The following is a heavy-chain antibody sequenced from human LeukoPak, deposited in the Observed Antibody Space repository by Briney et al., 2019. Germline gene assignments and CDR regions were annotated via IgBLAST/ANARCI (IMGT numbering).Heavy chain of an antibody. J-gene: IGHJ4*02. Sequence: PSETLSLTCTVSGGSISTYYWNWIRQPPGKGLEWIGYIYYSGATNYNPSLKSRVTISVDTSENQFSLKLSSVTAADTAVYYCARGVYIAAAQYGFWGQGTLVTVSS. CDR2: IYYSGAT. CDR3: ARGVYIAAAQYGF. V-gene: IGHV4-59*01. CDR1: GGSISTYY. D-gene: IGHD6-13*01.